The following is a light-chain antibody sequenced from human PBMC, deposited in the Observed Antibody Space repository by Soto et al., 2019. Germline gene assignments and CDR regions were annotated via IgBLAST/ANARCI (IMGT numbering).Light chain of an antibody. CDR2: DVS. CDR1: SSDVGAYNY. Sequence: QSALTQPASVSGSPGQSITISCTGTSSDVGAYNYVSWYQQHPGKAPKLMIYDVSNRPSGVSSRFAGSKSGNTASLTISGLQAEDEADYYCSSYTSSSTRVFGGGTKVTVL. CDR3: SSYTSSSTRV. V-gene: IGLV2-14*03. J-gene: IGLJ3*02.